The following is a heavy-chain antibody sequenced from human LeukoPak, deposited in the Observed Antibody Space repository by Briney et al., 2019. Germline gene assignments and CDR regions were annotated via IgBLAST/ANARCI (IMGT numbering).Heavy chain of an antibody. J-gene: IGHJ5*02. D-gene: IGHD2-2*01. CDR1: GYTFTSYD. CDR3: ASQYCSSTSCYDWFDP. Sequence: GASVKVSCKASGYTFTSYDINWVRQATGQGLEWMGWMNPNSGNTGYAQKFQGRVTMTRNTSISTAYMELSSLRSEDTAVYYCASQYCSSTSCYDWFDPWGQGTLVTVSS. CDR2: MNPNSGNT. V-gene: IGHV1-8*01.